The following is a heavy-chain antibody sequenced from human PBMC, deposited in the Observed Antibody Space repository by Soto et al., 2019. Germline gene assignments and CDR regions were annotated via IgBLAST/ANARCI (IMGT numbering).Heavy chain of an antibody. CDR2: ISAYNGNR. CDR1: GYTPTNYD. J-gene: IGHJ4*02. V-gene: IGHV1-18*01. D-gene: IGHD3-16*01. Sequence: QVPLVQSGPEVKKPGASVTVSCKTSGYTPTNYDIGWVRQAPGKGLEWMGWISAYNGNRNSAQKLQGRLTMTTDTSTKTAYMELRSLRSDDTAVYFCARALYRRGTYDAFDNWGQGTLVTVSS. CDR3: ARALYRRGTYDAFDN.